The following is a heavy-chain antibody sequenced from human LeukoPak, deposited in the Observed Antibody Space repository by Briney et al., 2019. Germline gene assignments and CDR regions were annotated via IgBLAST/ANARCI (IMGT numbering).Heavy chain of an antibody. CDR2: IYYTGVT. V-gene: IGHV4-31*03. D-gene: IGHD6-19*01. Sequence: SETLSLTCTVSGGSISSGTHYYNWIRQHPGKGLEWIGYIYYTGVTSYNPSLKSRVTMSVDTSMNQVSLKLSSLTAADTAVYYCAKDPWLVAFDIWGQGTMVTVSS. CDR3: AKDPWLVAFDI. CDR1: GGSISSGTHY. J-gene: IGHJ3*02.